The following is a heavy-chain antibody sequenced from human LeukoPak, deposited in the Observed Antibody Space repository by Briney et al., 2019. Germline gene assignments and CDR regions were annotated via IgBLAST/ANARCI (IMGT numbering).Heavy chain of an antibody. D-gene: IGHD3-22*01. J-gene: IGHJ4*02. CDR1: GGSISSSSYY. Sequence: SETLSLTCTVSGGSISSSSYYCGWIRQPPGKGLEWIGSIYYSGSTYYNPSLKSRVTISVDTSKNQFSLKLSSVTAADTAVYYCARLKEYYYDSSGYYYEGRYFDYWGQGTLVTVSS. V-gene: IGHV4-39*01. CDR2: IYYSGST. CDR3: ARLKEYYYDSSGYYYEGRYFDY.